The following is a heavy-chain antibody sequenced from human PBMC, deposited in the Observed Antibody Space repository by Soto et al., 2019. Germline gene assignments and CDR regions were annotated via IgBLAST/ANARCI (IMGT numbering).Heavy chain of an antibody. CDR3: ARVGDYGEYEIDY. Sequence: PSETLSLTCAVYGGSFSGYYWSWIRQPPGKGLEWIGEINHSGSTNYNPSLKSRVTISVDTSKNQFSLKLSSVTAADTAVYYCARVGDYGEYEIDYWGQGTLVTVSS. V-gene: IGHV4-34*01. J-gene: IGHJ4*02. CDR1: GGSFSGYY. D-gene: IGHD4-17*01. CDR2: INHSGST.